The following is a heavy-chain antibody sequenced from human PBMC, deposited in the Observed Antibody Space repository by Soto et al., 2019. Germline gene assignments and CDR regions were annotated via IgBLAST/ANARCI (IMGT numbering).Heavy chain of an antibody. D-gene: IGHD3-10*01. J-gene: IGHJ5*02. CDR1: GGSFSGYY. CDR3: ASLRGLWFGRTNWFDP. V-gene: IGHV4-34*01. CDR2: INHSGST. Sequence: KPSETLSLTCAVYGGSFSGYYWSWIRQPPGKGLEWIGEINHSGSTNYNPSLKSRVTTSVDTSKNQFSLKLSSVTAADTAVYYCASLRGLWFGRTNWFDPWGQGTLVTVSS.